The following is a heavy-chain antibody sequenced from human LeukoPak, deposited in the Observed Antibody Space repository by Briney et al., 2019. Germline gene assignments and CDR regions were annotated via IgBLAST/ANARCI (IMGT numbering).Heavy chain of an antibody. CDR1: GGSISSDY. Sequence: SETLSLTCSVSGGSISSDYWAWIRQPPGKGLEWIGYIYYSGSTNYNPSLKSRVTISVDTSKNQFSLKLSSVTAADTAVYYCARGYSGYDRYDYWGQGTLVTVSS. CDR2: IYYSGST. CDR3: ARGYSGYDRYDY. D-gene: IGHD5-12*01. V-gene: IGHV4-59*01. J-gene: IGHJ4*02.